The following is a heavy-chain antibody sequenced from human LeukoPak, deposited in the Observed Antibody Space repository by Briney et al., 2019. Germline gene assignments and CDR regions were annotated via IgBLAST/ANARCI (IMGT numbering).Heavy chain of an antibody. D-gene: IGHD6-13*01. V-gene: IGHV4-30-2*01. CDR2: ISHSGTT. CDR1: GGSISSGGSS. J-gene: IGHJ2*01. Sequence: SETLSLTCAVSGGSISSGGSSWSWIRQPPGKGLEWVGYISHSGTTYYKPSLKSRVTISVDRSKNEFFLELSSVTAADTAVYYCARYSNTWAYWYFDLWGRGSLVTVSS. CDR3: ARYSNTWAYWYFDL.